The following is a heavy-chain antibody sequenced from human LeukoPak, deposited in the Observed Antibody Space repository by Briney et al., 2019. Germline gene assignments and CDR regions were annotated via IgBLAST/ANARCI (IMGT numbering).Heavy chain of an antibody. CDR2: ITASGDST. D-gene: IGHD3-9*01. CDR1: GFTFSNYA. V-gene: IGHV3-23*01. CDR3: ARDSPLLTV. J-gene: IGHJ4*02. Sequence: GGSLRLSCAASGFTFSNYAISWVRQPPGKGLEWVSAITASGDSTYSADSVKGRFTISRDNSRNTLYLQMNSLRAEDTATYYCARDSPLLTVWGQGTLVTVSS.